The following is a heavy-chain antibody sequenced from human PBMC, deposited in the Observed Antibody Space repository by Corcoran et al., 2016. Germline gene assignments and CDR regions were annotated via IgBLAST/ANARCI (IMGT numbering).Heavy chain of an antibody. D-gene: IGHD6-13*01. CDR2: IIPIFGTA. V-gene: IGHV1-69*01. Sequence: QVQLVQSGAEVKKPGSSVKVSCKASGGTFSSYAISWVRQAPGQGLEWMGGIIPIFGTANYAQKFQGRVTITADESTSTAYMELSSLRSEDTAVYYGARQNREAYSSSWYETVLRYYYYGMDVWGQGTTVTVSS. J-gene: IGHJ6*02. CDR1: GGTFSSYA. CDR3: ARQNREAYSSSWYETVLRYYYYGMDV.